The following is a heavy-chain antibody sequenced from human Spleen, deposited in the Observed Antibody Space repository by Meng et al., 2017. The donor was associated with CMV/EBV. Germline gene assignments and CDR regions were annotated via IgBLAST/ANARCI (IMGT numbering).Heavy chain of an antibody. D-gene: IGHD2-2*01. V-gene: IGHV1-69*05. CDR2: INPLFGIP. CDR1: GYLFTGYY. CDR3: ARRYCSSTSCSNTLDY. Sequence: SVKVSCKASGYLFTGYYMHWVRQAPGQGLECLGTINPLFGIPNYAQKFQGRVTIFTDESTATAYMELSSLTSDDTAMYYCARRYCSSTSCSNTLDYWGQGTLVTVSS. J-gene: IGHJ4*02.